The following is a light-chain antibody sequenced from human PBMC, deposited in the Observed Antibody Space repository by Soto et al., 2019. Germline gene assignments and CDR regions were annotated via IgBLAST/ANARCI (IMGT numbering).Light chain of an antibody. V-gene: IGLV1-44*01. CDR1: SSNIGDYH. J-gene: IGLJ2*01. CDR3: AAWDDSLNGVV. Sequence: QSVLTQPPSASGTPGQRVTISCSGSSSNIGDYHVHWYQQLPGAAPKVLIHSSHQRPSGVPDRFSGYKSGTSAALAISGLQSEDEADYYCAAWDDSLNGVVFGGGTNLTVL. CDR2: SSH.